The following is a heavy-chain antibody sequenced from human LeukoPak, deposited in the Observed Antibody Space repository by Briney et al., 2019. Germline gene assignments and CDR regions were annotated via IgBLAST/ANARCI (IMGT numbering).Heavy chain of an antibody. V-gene: IGHV1-69*13. Sequence: ASVKVSCKASGGTFSSYAISWVRQAPGQGLEWMGGIIPIFGTANYAQKFQGRVTITADESTSTAYMELSSLRSEDTAVYYCVRGIAAAVQYYFDYWGQGTLVTVSS. CDR3: VRGIAAAVQYYFDY. CDR2: IIPIFGTA. D-gene: IGHD6-13*01. CDR1: GGTFSSYA. J-gene: IGHJ4*02.